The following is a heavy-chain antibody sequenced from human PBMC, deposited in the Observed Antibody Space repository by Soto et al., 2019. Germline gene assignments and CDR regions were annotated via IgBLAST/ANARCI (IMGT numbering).Heavy chain of an antibody. CDR3: TRSAISPYGGLIGPFDY. J-gene: IGHJ4*02. CDR1: GYTFTAYA. V-gene: IGHV1-3*05. D-gene: IGHD3-16*02. CDR2: INPANGNT. Sequence: QVQLAQSGAEERKPGASVKVSCEANGYTFTAYAMHWVRQAPGQRLEWMGWINPANGNTKYSQKFQGRLTITSDTSANTVYMELNSLTSEDTAMYYCTRSAISPYGGLIGPFDYWGQGNLVTVSS.